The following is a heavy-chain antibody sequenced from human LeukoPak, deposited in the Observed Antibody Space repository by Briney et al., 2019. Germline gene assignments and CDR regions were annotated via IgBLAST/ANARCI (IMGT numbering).Heavy chain of an antibody. CDR3: ASLAVAGLSEGY. Sequence: PSETLSLTGTVSGGSISSDSYYWAWIRQPPGKGLEWIASIYYSGSTYYNPSLKSRVTISVDTSRNQFSLKLSSVTAADTAVYYCASLAVAGLSEGYWGQGTLVIVSS. D-gene: IGHD6-19*01. J-gene: IGHJ4*02. CDR1: GGSISSDSYY. CDR2: IYYSGST. V-gene: IGHV4-39*01.